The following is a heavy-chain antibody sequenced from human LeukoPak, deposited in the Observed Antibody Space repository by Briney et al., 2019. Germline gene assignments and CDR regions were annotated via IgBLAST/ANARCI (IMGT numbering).Heavy chain of an antibody. CDR1: GFTFSSYA. J-gene: IGHJ4*02. CDR2: IYSGGST. V-gene: IGHV3-66*01. D-gene: IGHD1-26*01. CDR3: AREMGFSAFDY. Sequence: PGGSLRLSCAASGFTFSSYAMHWVRQAPGKGLEWVSVIYSGGSTYYADSVKGRFTISRDNSKNTLYLQMNSLRAEDTAVYYCAREMGFSAFDYWGQGTLVTVSS.